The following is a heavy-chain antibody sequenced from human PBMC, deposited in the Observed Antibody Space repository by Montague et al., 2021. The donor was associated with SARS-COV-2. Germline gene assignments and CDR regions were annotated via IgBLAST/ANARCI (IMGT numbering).Heavy chain of an antibody. J-gene: IGHJ4*02. D-gene: IGHD4-17*01. V-gene: IGHV4-39*01. CDR3: ARLYGSSFDS. CDR1: GGSVSRISSH. CDR2: FYYAGGT. Sequence: SETLSLTCTVSGGSVSRISSHWGWIRQPPGKGLEYIGSFYYAGGTQYNPSLKSRVTISVDTSNDQLSLKMNSVTAADTAVYFCARLYGSSFDSWGQGTLVTVSS.